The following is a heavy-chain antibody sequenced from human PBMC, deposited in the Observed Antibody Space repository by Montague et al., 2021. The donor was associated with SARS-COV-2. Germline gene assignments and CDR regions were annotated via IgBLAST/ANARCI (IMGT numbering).Heavy chain of an antibody. Sequence: SETLSLTCTVSGGFISSYYWSWIRQPPGKGLEWIGYIYYSGSTNYNPSLKSRVTISVDTSKNQFSLKLSSVTAADTAVYYCARGIFTIPFIPAHYYMDVWGKGTTVTVSS. V-gene: IGHV4-59*01. J-gene: IGHJ6*03. CDR1: GGFISSYY. D-gene: IGHD3-3*01. CDR3: ARGIFTIPFIPAHYYMDV. CDR2: IYYSGST.